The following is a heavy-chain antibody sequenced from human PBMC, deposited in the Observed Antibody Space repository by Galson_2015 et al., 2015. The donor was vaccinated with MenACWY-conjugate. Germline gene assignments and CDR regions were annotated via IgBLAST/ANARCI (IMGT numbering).Heavy chain of an antibody. Sequence: SETLSLICPVSGASISSFNSFWAWLGQRPGKGLEWIGNIYYTGTTYYNASLKSRVTISLDTSKNHFSLRLSYVTAADTVVSYCARTVVRSKGYCSSTGCINTWFDPWGQTTLFTVSP. J-gene: IGHJ5*02. V-gene: IGHV4-39*07. CDR3: ARTVVRSKGYCSSTGCINTWFDP. D-gene: IGHD2-2*01. CDR1: GASISSFNSF. CDR2: IYYTGTT.